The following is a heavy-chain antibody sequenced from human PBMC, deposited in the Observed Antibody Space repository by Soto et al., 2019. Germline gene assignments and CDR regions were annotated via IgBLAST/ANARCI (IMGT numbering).Heavy chain of an antibody. D-gene: IGHD2-2*01. Sequence: GASVKVSCKASGYTFTSYSMHWVRQAPGQRLEWMGWINAGNGNTKYSQRFQGRVTFSRDTSASSAYMELSSLRSEDTAVYYCARAYCSSPSCYFDYWGQGTLVTVSS. CDR1: GYTFTSYS. J-gene: IGHJ4*02. V-gene: IGHV1-3*01. CDR3: ARAYCSSPSCYFDY. CDR2: INAGNGNT.